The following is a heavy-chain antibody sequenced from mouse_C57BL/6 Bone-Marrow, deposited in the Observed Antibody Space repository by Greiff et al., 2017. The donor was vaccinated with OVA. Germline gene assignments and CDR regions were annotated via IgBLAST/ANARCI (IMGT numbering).Heavy chain of an antibody. CDR3: ARDSTTVVATDDYFDY. V-gene: IGHV1-9*01. CDR1: GYTFTGYW. Sequence: QVQLKQSGAELMKPGASVKLSCKATGYTFTGYWIEWVKQRPGHGLEWIGEILPGSGSTNYNEKFKGKATFTADTSSNTAYMQLSSLTTEDSAIYYCARDSTTVVATDDYFDYWGQGTTLTVSS. D-gene: IGHD1-1*01. J-gene: IGHJ2*01. CDR2: ILPGSGST.